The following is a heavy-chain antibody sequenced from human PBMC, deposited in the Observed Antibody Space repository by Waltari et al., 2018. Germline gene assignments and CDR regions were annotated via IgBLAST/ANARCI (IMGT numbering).Heavy chain of an antibody. CDR1: GFTFNSYW. Sequence: EVQLAECGGGLGKYGGSLRLSCGASGFTFNSYWMTWVRQAPGKGLEWVASINQDGSEKYYLDSVKGRFTISRDNAKNSVQLQKNSLRAEDTAVYFCAKGRDYGDYWGQGTLITVSS. CDR2: INQDGSEK. J-gene: IGHJ4*02. CDR3: AKGRDYGDY. V-gene: IGHV3-7*01.